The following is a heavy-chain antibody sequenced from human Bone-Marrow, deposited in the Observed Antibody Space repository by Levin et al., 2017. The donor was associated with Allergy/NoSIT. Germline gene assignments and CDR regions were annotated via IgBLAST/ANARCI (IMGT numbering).Heavy chain of an antibody. CDR1: GFTFSSYG. CDR3: ARGGLAYCGGDCYSGGVAAQGDYYYGMDV. D-gene: IGHD2-21*02. J-gene: IGHJ6*02. V-gene: IGHV3-30*03. Sequence: GGSLRLSCAASGFTFSSYGMHWVRQAPGKGLEGVAVISYDGSNKYYADSVKGRFTISRDNSKNTLYLQMNSLRAEDTAVYYGARGGLAYCGGDCYSGGVAAQGDYYYGMDVWGQGTTVTVSS. CDR2: ISYDGSNK.